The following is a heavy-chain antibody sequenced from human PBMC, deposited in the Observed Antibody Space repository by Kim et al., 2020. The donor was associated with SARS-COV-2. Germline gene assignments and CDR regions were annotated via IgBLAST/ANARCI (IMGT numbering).Heavy chain of an antibody. V-gene: IGHV3-30*18. J-gene: IGHJ3*02. CDR3: AKLAVKADSSGYHDAFDI. D-gene: IGHD3-22*01. CDR2: ITYDGNKK. Sequence: GGSLRLSCAASGFACSSYGMHWVRQPPGKGLEWVAVITYDGNKKSYAESVKGRFSISRDNSKNTLYLQMNSLTSEDTAVYYCAKLAVKADSSGYHDAFDIWGQGTMVTFSS. CDR1: GFACSSYG.